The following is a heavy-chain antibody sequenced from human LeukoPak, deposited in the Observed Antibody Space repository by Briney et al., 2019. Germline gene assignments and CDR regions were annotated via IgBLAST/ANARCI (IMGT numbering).Heavy chain of an antibody. CDR3: AKASGVVVVPAAIDY. D-gene: IGHD2-2*01. CDR1: GYTFTAYY. J-gene: IGHJ4*02. CDR2: INPNSGDT. V-gene: IGHV1-2*06. Sequence: ASVKVSCKASGYTFTAYYMHWVRQAPGQGLEWVGRINPNSGDTNYAQKFQGRVTMTRDTSISTVYMELTGLRSDATAVSYCAKASGVVVVPAAIDYWGEGTLVTVSS.